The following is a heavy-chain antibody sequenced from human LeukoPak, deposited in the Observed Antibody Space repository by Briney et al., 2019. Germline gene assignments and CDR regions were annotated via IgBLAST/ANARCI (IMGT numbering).Heavy chain of an antibody. J-gene: IGHJ3*02. D-gene: IGHD6-6*01. Sequence: SETLSLTCAVYGGSFSGYYWSWIRQPPGKGLEWIGEINHSGSTNYNPSLKSRVTISVDTSKNRFSLKLSSVTAADTAVYYCASGIAARPGAFDIWGQGTMVTVSS. CDR3: ASGIAARPGAFDI. V-gene: IGHV4-34*01. CDR2: INHSGST. CDR1: GGSFSGYY.